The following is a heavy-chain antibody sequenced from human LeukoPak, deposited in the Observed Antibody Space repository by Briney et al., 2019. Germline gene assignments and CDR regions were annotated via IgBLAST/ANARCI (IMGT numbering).Heavy chain of an antibody. J-gene: IGHJ4*02. Sequence: SETLSLTCAVYGGSFSGYYWSWIRQHPGKGLEWIGYIYYSGSTYYNPSLKSRVTISVDTSKNQFSLKLSSVTAADTAVYYCATDQLGTFDYWGQGTLVTVSS. CDR1: GGSFSGYY. CDR3: ATDQLGTFDY. CDR2: IYYSGST. V-gene: IGHV4-31*11. D-gene: IGHD1-1*01.